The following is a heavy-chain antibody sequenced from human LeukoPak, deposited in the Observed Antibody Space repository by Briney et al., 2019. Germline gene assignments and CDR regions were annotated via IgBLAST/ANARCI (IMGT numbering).Heavy chain of an antibody. CDR2: INPNSGGT. CDR1: GYTFTGYY. Sequence: GASVKVPCKASGYTFTGYYMHWVRQAPGQGLEWMGWINPNSGGTNYAQKFQGRVTMTRDTSISTAYMELSRLRSDDTAVYYCARGSGYYDSSGSSYDYWGQGTLVTVSS. D-gene: IGHD3-22*01. J-gene: IGHJ4*02. V-gene: IGHV1-2*02. CDR3: ARGSGYYDSSGSSYDY.